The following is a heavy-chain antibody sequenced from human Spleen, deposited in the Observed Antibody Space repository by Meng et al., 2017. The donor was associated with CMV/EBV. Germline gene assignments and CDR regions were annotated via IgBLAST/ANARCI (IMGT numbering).Heavy chain of an antibody. CDR3: ARDPRRSLQGG. CDR2: ISTSGSTV. CDR1: GFTFSSYE. J-gene: IGHJ4*02. Sequence: GGSLRLSCAASGFTFSSYEMNWVRQTPGKGLEWISYISTSGSTVYYADSVKGRFTISRDNAKNSLYLQMNSLRVEDTAVYYCARDPRRSLQGGWGQGTLVTVSS. V-gene: IGHV3-48*03.